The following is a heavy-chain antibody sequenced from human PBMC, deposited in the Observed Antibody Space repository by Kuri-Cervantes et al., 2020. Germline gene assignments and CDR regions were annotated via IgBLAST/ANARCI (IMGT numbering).Heavy chain of an antibody. D-gene: IGHD2-2*01. V-gene: IGHV3-30*02. Sequence: GESLKISCAASGFTFSSYGMHWVRQAPGKGLEWVAFIRYDGSNKYYADSVKGRFTISRDNSKNTLYLQMNSLRAEDTAVYYCAKVDCSSTSCQAMDVWGKGTTVTVSS. CDR3: AKVDCSSTSCQAMDV. CDR1: GFTFSSYG. J-gene: IGHJ6*03. CDR2: IRYDGSNK.